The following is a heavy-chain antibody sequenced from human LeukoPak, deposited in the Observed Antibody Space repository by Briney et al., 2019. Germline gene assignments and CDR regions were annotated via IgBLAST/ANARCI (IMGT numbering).Heavy chain of an antibody. CDR1: GFTFTSYA. Sequence: GGSLRLSCAASGFTFTSYAMHWVRQAPGQRLEWMGWINAGNGNTKYSQKFQGRVTITRDTSASTAYMELSSLRSEDTAVYYCARAFGSGSYFDAFDIWGQGTMVTVSS. CDR3: ARAFGSGSYFDAFDI. J-gene: IGHJ3*02. CDR2: INAGNGNT. D-gene: IGHD1-26*01. V-gene: IGHV1-3*01.